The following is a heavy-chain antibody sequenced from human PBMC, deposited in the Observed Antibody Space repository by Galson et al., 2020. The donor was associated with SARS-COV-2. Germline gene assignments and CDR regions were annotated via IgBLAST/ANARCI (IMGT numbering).Heavy chain of an antibody. CDR3: ARGTRDITMIVVVMTAVSCHFDH. CDR1: GGSISSSNW. V-gene: IGHV4-4*02. CDR2: IYHSGST. J-gene: IGHJ4*02. Sequence: ASETLSLTCAVSGGSISSSNWWSWVRQPPGKGLEWIGEIYHSGSTNYNPSLKSRVTISVDKSKNQFSLKLSSVTAADSGLYYCARGTRDITMIVVVMTAVSCHFDHWGQGTLVTVSS. D-gene: IGHD3-22*01.